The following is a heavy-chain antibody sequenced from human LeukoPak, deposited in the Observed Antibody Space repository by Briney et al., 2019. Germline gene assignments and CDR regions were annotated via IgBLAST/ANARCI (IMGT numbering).Heavy chain of an antibody. J-gene: IGHJ4*02. D-gene: IGHD7-27*01. Sequence: GGSLRLSCAASGFTFSGHWMFWMRQAPGKGLAWVSRINGDGSATNYAGSMKGRFTISRDNAKNILYLQMNSLREDDTAVYYCARDINWGQVDYWGQGTLVTVSS. CDR3: ARDINWGQVDY. CDR1: GFTFSGHW. V-gene: IGHV3-74*01. CDR2: INGDGSAT.